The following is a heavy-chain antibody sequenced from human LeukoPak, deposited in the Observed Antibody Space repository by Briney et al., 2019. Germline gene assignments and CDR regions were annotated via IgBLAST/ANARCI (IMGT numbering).Heavy chain of an antibody. Sequence: ASVKVSCEASGYTFTSYDINWVRQATGQGLEWMGWLNPNSGNTGYAQKFQGRVTITRNTSISTAYMELSSLRSEDTAVYYCARSRLGELIDYWGQGTLVTVSS. V-gene: IGHV1-8*03. CDR2: LNPNSGNT. CDR3: ARSRLGELIDY. CDR1: GYTFTSYD. D-gene: IGHD3-16*01. J-gene: IGHJ4*02.